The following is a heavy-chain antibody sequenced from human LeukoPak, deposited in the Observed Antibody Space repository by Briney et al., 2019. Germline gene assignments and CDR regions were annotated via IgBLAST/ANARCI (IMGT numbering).Heavy chain of an antibody. Sequence: PSETLSLTCTVSGYSISSGYYWGWIRQPPGKGLGWIGNIYHSGSTYYNPSLKSRVTISLDTSKNQFSLKLSSVTAADTAIYYCARKDPGYSGYSDFDYWGQGTLVTVSS. CDR2: IYHSGST. V-gene: IGHV4-38-2*02. CDR3: ARKDPGYSGYSDFDY. J-gene: IGHJ4*02. CDR1: GYSISSGYY. D-gene: IGHD5-12*01.